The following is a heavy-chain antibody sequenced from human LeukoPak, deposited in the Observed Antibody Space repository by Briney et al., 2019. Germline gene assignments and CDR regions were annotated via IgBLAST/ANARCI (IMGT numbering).Heavy chain of an antibody. J-gene: IGHJ5*02. CDR3: ASSTGATFKWFDP. V-gene: IGHV1-18*01. CDR1: GYTFTSSG. CDR2: ISAYNGNT. D-gene: IGHD1-26*01. Sequence: ASVKVSCKASGYTFTSSGISWMRQAPGQGLEWMGWISAYNGNTNYAQKFQGRVTITTDESTSTAYMELSSLRSEDTAVYYCASSTGATFKWFDPWGQGTLVTVSS.